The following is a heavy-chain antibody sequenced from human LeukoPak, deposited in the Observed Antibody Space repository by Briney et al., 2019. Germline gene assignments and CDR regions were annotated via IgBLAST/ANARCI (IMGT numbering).Heavy chain of an antibody. V-gene: IGHV4-30-2*01. Sequence: PSETLSLTCAVSGGSISSGGYSWSWIRQPPGKGLEWIGYIYHSGSTYYNPSLKSRVTISVDRSKNQFSLKLSSVTAADTAVYYCASQKNLGYCSSTSCLLALYYYYYYGMDVWGQGTTVTVSS. CDR2: IYHSGST. J-gene: IGHJ6*02. CDR1: GGSISSGGYS. CDR3: ASQKNLGYCSSTSCLLALYYYYYYGMDV. D-gene: IGHD2-2*01.